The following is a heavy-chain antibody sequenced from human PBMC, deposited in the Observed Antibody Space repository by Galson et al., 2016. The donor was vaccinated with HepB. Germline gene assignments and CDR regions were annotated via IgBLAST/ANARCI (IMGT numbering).Heavy chain of an antibody. J-gene: IGHJ4*02. D-gene: IGHD3-16*01. CDR1: GFIFSVYN. CDR3: ARDDYFRLGY. Sequence: SLRLSCAASGFIFSVYNMNWARQAPGKGLEWIAWITKSSDTMYYADSVKGRFTISRDNAKNPLYLERNRLRDEDTAVYYCARDDYFRLGYWGQGTLVTVSS. V-gene: IGHV3-48*02. CDR2: ITKSSDTM.